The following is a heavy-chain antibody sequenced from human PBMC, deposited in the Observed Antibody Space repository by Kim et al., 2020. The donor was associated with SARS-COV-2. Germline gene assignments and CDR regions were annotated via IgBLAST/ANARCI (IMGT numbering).Heavy chain of an antibody. J-gene: IGHJ3*02. CDR3: AREYTSSSTRVFDI. D-gene: IGHD6-6*01. V-gene: IGHV3-74*01. Sequence: ADSVKGRFTISRDSAKSTLYLQMNMLRPEDTAVYFCAREYTSSSTRVFDIWGQGTVVTVSS.